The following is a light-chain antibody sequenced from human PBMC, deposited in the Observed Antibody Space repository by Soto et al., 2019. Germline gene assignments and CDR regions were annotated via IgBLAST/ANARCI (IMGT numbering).Light chain of an antibody. Sequence: QSVLTQPASVFGSPGQSITISCPGTSSDVGGYNFVSWYQQLPGKAPKLMIYEVSNRPSGVSNRFSGTKSGNTASLTISGPQAEDEADYDCSSYTSSSAYGFGTGTKVTV. V-gene: IGLV2-14*01. CDR3: SSYTSSSAYG. CDR2: EVS. CDR1: SSDVGGYNF. J-gene: IGLJ1*01.